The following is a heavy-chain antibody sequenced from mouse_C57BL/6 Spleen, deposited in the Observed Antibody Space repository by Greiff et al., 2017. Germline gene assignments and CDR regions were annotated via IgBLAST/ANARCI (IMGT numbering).Heavy chain of an antibody. J-gene: IGHJ4*01. V-gene: IGHV1-69*01. CDR1: GYTFTSYW. CDR3: AREITTYAMDY. CDR2: IDPSDSYT. D-gene: IGHD1-1*01. Sequence: VQLQQSGAELVMPGASVKLSCKASGYTFTSYWMHWVKQRPGQGLEWIGEIDPSDSYTNYNQKFKGKSTLTVDKSSSTAYMQLSSLTSEDAAVYYCAREITTYAMDYWGQGTSVTVSS.